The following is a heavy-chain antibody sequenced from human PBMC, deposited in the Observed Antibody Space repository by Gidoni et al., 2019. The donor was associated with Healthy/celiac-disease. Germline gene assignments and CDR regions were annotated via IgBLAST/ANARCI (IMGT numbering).Heavy chain of an antibody. J-gene: IGHJ6*02. CDR3: ARDKWAGQLGGQLGYYYYGMDV. CDR1: GFTFDDYG. CDR2: INWNGGST. D-gene: IGHD7-27*01. Sequence: EVQLVESGGGVVRPGGSLRLPCAASGFTFDDYGMSWVRQAPGKGLEWVSGINWNGGSTVYADSVKGRFTISRDNAKNSLYLQMNSLRAEDTALYYCARDKWAGQLGGQLGYYYYGMDVWGQGTTVTVSS. V-gene: IGHV3-20*04.